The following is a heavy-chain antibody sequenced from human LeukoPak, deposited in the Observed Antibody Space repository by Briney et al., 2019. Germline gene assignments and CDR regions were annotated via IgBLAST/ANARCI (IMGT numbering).Heavy chain of an antibody. V-gene: IGHV4-59*01. CDR3: ARGLGVSADY. CDR2: IYYSGST. Sequence: SETLSLTCTVSGGSISSYYWSWIRQPPGKGLEWIGYIYYSGSTNYNPSLKSRVTISVDTSKNQFSQKLSSVTAADTAVYYCARGLGVSADYWGQGTLVTVSS. CDR1: GGSISSYY. J-gene: IGHJ4*02.